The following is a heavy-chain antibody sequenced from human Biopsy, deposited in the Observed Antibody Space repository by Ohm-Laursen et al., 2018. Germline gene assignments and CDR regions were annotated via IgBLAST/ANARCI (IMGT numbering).Heavy chain of an antibody. CDR2: INDNGNT. CDR1: GGSISSNY. J-gene: IGHJ3*01. D-gene: IGHD3-22*01. Sequence: SETLSLTCYVSGGSISSNYWSWIRQPPGKGLEWIGYINDNGNTNYNPSLKSRVTISVDTSMNQFSLKLKFVTAADTALYFCARHFYDNFGPTPFDAFDLWGQGTLVTVSA. CDR3: ARHFYDNFGPTPFDAFDL. V-gene: IGHV4-59*12.